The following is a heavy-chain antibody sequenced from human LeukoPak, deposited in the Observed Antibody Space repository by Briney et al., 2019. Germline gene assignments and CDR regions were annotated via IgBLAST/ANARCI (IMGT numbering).Heavy chain of an antibody. CDR3: AMVSDLLWFGESLDY. CDR1: GFTFSSYW. Sequence: HPGGSLRLSCAASGFTFSSYWMHWVRQAPGKGLVRVSRINSDGSSTSYADSVKGRFTISRDNAKNTLYLQMNSLRAEDTAVYYCAMVSDLLWFGESLDYWGQGTLVTVSS. D-gene: IGHD3-10*01. J-gene: IGHJ4*02. CDR2: INSDGSST. V-gene: IGHV3-74*01.